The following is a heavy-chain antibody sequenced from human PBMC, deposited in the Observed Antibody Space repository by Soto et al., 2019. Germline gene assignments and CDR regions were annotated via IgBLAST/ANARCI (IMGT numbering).Heavy chain of an antibody. CDR3: ARVYYGDYGGGAFDI. V-gene: IGHV3-53*04. CDR1: GFTVSSNY. CDR2: IYSGGST. Sequence: EVQVVESGGGLVQPGGSLRLSCAASGFTVSSNYMSWVRQAPGKGLEWVSLIYSGGSTYYADSVNGRFTISRHNSKNTLYLQMNSLRAEDTAVYYCARVYYGDYGGGAFDIWGQGTMVTVSS. D-gene: IGHD4-17*01. J-gene: IGHJ3*02.